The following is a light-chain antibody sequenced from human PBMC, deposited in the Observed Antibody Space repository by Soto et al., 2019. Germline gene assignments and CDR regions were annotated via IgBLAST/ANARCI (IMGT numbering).Light chain of an antibody. CDR1: SSDVGSYNL. CDR3: WSYAGSSTFCYV. J-gene: IGLJ1*01. V-gene: IGLV2-23*02. CDR2: EVT. Sequence: QSALTQSASVSGSPGQSIAISCTGTSSDVGSYNLVSWYQQHPGKAPKLMIYEVTKRPSGVSNRFSGSKSGNTASLTISGLQAEYEADYYCWSYAGSSTFCYVFGSGTKDTDL.